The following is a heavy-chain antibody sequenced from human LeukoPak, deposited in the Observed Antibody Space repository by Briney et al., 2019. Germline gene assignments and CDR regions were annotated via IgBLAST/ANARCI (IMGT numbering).Heavy chain of an antibody. CDR2: INPNSGGT. Sequence: GASVKVSCKTSGYTFTGYYMHWVRQAPGQGLEWMGRINPNSGGTNYAQKFQGRVTMTRDTSISTTYVELSRLRSDDTAVYYCARPYDTSGYYPYYFDYWGQGTLVTVSS. CDR1: GYTFTGYY. D-gene: IGHD3-22*01. J-gene: IGHJ4*02. V-gene: IGHV1-2*06. CDR3: ARPYDTSGYYPYYFDY.